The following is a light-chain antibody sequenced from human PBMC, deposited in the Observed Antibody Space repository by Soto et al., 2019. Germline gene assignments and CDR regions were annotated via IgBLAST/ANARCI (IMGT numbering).Light chain of an antibody. CDR1: QSVSSNY. CDR3: QQYGNSPTWT. CDR2: GAF. Sequence: EIVLTQSPGTLSLSPGERATLSCRASQSVSSNYLAWYQQRPGQPPRLLIYGAFNRAAGIPDRFSGSGSGTDFTLTISRLEPGDFAVYYCQQYGNSPTWTFGQGTKVEVK. J-gene: IGKJ1*01. V-gene: IGKV3-20*01.